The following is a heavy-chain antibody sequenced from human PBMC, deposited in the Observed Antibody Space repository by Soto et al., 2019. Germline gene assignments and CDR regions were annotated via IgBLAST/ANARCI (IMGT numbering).Heavy chain of an antibody. CDR1: GLPFSSYG. J-gene: IGHJ4*02. V-gene: IGHV3-33*01. Sequence: PGGSLRLSCAASGLPFSSYGMHWVRQAPGKGLEWVAVIWYDGSNKYYADSVKGRFTISRDNSKNTLYLQMNSLRAEDTAVYYCAREATGSWYYFDYWGQGTLVTVSS. D-gene: IGHD6-13*01. CDR2: IWYDGSNK. CDR3: AREATGSWYYFDY.